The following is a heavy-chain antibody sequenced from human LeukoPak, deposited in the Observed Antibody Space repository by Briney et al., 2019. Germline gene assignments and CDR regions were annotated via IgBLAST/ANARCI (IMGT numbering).Heavy chain of an antibody. CDR3: AKANVVAAMADWFDP. J-gene: IGHJ5*02. CDR2: ISGSGGST. CDR1: GFTSSSYA. Sequence: GGSLRLSCAASGFTSSSYAMSWVRQAPGKGLEWVSAISGSGGSTYYADSVKGRFTISRDNSKNTLYLQMNSLRAEDTAVYYCAKANVVAAMADWFDPWGQGTLVTVSS. V-gene: IGHV3-23*01. D-gene: IGHD2-15*01.